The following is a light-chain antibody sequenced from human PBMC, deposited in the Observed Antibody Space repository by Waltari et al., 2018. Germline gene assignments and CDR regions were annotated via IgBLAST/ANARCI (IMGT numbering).Light chain of an antibody. Sequence: EIVLTQSPATLSLSPGDRATLSCRASHNVGGYLVWYHQKHGQAPRLLIYDASNRATDIPARFGGSGSGTDFTLTIRSLEPEDFAVYYCQQRSTWPLTFGGGTKVEIK. J-gene: IGKJ4*01. V-gene: IGKV3-11*01. CDR1: HNVGGY. CDR3: QQRSTWPLT. CDR2: DAS.